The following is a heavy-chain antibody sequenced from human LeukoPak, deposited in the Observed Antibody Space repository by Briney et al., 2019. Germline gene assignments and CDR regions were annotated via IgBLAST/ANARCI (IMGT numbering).Heavy chain of an antibody. Sequence: PSETLSLTCAVYGGSFSGYYWSWIRQPPGKGLEWIGEINHSGSTNYNPSLKSRVTISVDTSKNQFSLKLSSVTAADTAVYYCARGDMVRGVIDYWGQGTLVTVS. CDR3: ARGDMVRGVIDY. D-gene: IGHD3-10*01. CDR1: GGSFSGYY. V-gene: IGHV4-34*01. J-gene: IGHJ4*02. CDR2: INHSGST.